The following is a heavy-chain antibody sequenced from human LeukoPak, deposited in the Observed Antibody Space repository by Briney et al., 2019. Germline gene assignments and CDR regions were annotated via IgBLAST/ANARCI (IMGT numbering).Heavy chain of an antibody. CDR1: GGTFSSYA. V-gene: IGHV1-2*02. J-gene: IGHJ4*02. D-gene: IGHD6-19*01. Sequence: ASVKVSCKASGGTFSSYAISWVRQAPGQGLEWMGWINPNSGGTNYAQKFQGRVTVTRDTSITTGYMELSRLRYGDTAVYYCARVPPFSTGLYYFDYWGQGTLVSVSS. CDR2: INPNSGGT. CDR3: ARVPPFSTGLYYFDY.